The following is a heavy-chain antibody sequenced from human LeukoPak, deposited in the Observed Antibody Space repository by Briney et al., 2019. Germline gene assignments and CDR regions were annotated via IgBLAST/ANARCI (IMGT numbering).Heavy chain of an antibody. V-gene: IGHV3-30*01. Sequence: VGSLRLSCAASGFTFSPYAMHWVRQAPGKGLEWVAVISYDGSDTYYADSVKGRFTISRDNSRNTLYLQMNSLRAGDTAVYYCARDYHDSSGYGQHCDYWGQGTLVTVSS. CDR2: ISYDGSDT. CDR1: GFTFSPYA. CDR3: ARDYHDSSGYGQHCDY. J-gene: IGHJ4*02. D-gene: IGHD3-22*01.